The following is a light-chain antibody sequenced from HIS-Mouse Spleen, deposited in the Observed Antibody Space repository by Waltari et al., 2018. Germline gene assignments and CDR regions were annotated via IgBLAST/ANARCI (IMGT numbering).Light chain of an antibody. CDR3: YSTDSSGNHRV. J-gene: IGLJ2*01. V-gene: IGLV3-10*01. CDR1: ALPKKY. Sequence: SYELTQPPSVSVSPGQTARITCPGDALPKKYAYWYKPKSGQAPVLVIYEDSKRPSGIPERFSGSSSGTMATLTISGAQVEDEADYYCYSTDSSGNHRVFGGGTKLTVL. CDR2: EDS.